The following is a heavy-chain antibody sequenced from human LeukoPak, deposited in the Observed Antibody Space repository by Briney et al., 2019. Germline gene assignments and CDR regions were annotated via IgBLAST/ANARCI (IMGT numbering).Heavy chain of an antibody. CDR3: ARGQLWFRDFDY. CDR2: INANSGGT. CDR1: GYTFTGFH. J-gene: IGHJ4*02. D-gene: IGHD5-18*01. Sequence: ASVKVSCTASGYTFTGFHMHWVRQAPGQGLEWMGWINANSGGTSYAQKFQGRVTVTRDTSISTAYMELTRLTSDDTAAYYCARGQLWFRDFDYWGQGTLVTVSS. V-gene: IGHV1-2*02.